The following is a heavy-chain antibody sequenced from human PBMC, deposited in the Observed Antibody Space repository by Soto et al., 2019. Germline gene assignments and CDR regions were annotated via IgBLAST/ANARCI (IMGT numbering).Heavy chain of an antibody. CDR3: ARVAYNHGWIFDY. CDR1: GGSFSGYY. V-gene: IGHV4-34*01. CDR2: INHSGST. J-gene: IGHJ4*01. D-gene: IGHD6-19*01. Sequence: QVQLQQWGAGLLKPSETLSLTCAVYGGSFSGYYWSWIRQPPGKGLEWIGEINHSGSTNYNPSLKIRVTISVDTSKNQFSLKLSSVTAADTAVYYCARVAYNHGWIFDYWGQGTLVTVSS.